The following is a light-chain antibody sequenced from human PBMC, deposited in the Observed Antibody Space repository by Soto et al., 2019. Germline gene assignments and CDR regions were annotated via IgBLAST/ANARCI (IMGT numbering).Light chain of an antibody. Sequence: QSALTQPASVSGSPGQSITISCTGTNSDVGGYDYVSWYQQHPGKAPKLMIYDVTNRPSGVSNRFSGSKSGNTASLTISGLQAEDEADYYCSSYTSSGTVVFGGGTQLTVL. CDR3: SSYTSSGTVV. J-gene: IGLJ2*01. CDR2: DVT. CDR1: NSDVGGYDY. V-gene: IGLV2-14*01.